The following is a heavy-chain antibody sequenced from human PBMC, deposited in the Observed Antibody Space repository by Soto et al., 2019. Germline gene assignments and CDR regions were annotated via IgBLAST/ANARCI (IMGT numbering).Heavy chain of an antibody. CDR1: AGSISSFY. CDR2: IYSGGRD. Sequence: TLSLTCTVSAGSISSFYWSWIRQPAGKGLEWIGPIYSGGRDNYNPALKSPVTMSVDTSKNHLSLRLSSVTAADPAMYYCGIGSSRWKHWGEGTLVTVSS. V-gene: IGHV4-4*07. J-gene: IGHJ1*01. CDR3: GIGSSRWKH. D-gene: IGHD6-13*01.